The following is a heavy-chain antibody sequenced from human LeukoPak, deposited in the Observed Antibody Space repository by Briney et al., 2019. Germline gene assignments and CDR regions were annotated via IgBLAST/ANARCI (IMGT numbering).Heavy chain of an antibody. V-gene: IGHV3-23*01. J-gene: IGHJ4*02. Sequence: GGSLRLSCAASGFSFTSYAMSWVRQAPGKGLEWVSGINGGGDKTYYRDSVKGRITISRDNSKNTLYLQMNSLRAEDTAICYCAKSRGSTLFDSWGQGTLVTVSS. D-gene: IGHD1-26*01. CDR3: AKSRGSTLFDS. CDR1: GFSFTSYA. CDR2: INGGGDKT.